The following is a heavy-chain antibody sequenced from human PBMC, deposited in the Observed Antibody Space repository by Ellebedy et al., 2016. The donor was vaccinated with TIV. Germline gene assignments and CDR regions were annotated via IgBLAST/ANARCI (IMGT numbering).Heavy chain of an antibody. CDR2: IGGSGDEI. CDR3: AKEFQATISGIDY. CDR1: GFTFSSYA. D-gene: IGHD5-12*01. Sequence: PGGSLRLSCEASGFTFSSYAMSWVRQAPGKGLEWVSTIGGSGDEIHYADSVKGRFSISRDNFKNTLCLQINSLRAEDTAVYYCAKEFQATISGIDYWGQGTLATVSA. V-gene: IGHV3-23*01. J-gene: IGHJ4*02.